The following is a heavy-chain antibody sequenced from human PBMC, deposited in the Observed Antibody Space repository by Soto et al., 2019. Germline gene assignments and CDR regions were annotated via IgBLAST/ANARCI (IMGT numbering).Heavy chain of an antibody. CDR2: VFHTGTT. D-gene: IGHD6-19*01. J-gene: IGHJ4*02. CDR1: CDSVSSPYY. CDR3: VMCVGWYAVHS. V-gene: IGHV4-4*02. Sequence: QVQLQESGPGLVKPSGTLSLTCAVSCDSVSSPYYWCWVRQPPGQGLVWIGEVFHTGTTSYNPSLRIRVTISMDKSNNQFSRDLSSVTAADTAGYYWVMCVGWYAVHSWGPGTLV.